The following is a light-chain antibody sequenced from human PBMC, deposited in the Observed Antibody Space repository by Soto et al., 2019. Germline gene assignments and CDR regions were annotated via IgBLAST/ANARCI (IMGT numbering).Light chain of an antibody. J-gene: IGKJ4*01. V-gene: IGKV3-15*01. Sequence: EVVMTQSPATLSVSPGERATLSCRASRGIGSTLAWYQQKPGQTPRLLIYDTSTRATGVPARFIGSASGTEFTLTITSLQSEDFALYYCQQSFSPLTFGGGTPQLTFGGGTKVEIK. CDR3: QQSFSPLTFGGGTPQLT. CDR1: RGIGST. CDR2: DTS.